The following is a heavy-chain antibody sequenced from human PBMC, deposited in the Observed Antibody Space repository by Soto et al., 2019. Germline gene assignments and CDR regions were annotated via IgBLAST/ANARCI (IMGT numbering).Heavy chain of an antibody. V-gene: IGHV4-39*01. CDR3: ARHGSF. CDR1: GVSISGTSYY. CDR2: TYYSGET. Sequence: SETLSLTCTVSGVSISGTSYYWGWIRQTPAKGLEWIGTTYYSGETFYNPSLKSRVTISIDTSKNHFSLNLTSVTAADTAIYYCARHGSFWGQGALVTVSS. J-gene: IGHJ1*01. D-gene: IGHD3-16*02.